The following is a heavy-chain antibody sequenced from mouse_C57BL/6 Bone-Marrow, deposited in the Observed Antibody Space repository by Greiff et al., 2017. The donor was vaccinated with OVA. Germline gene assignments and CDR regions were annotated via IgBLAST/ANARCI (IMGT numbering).Heavy chain of an antibody. CDR2: IYPRSGNT. Sequence: VQLQQPGAELARPGASVKLSCKASGYTFTSYGISWVKQRTGQGLEWIGEIYPRSGNTYYNEKFKGKATLTADKSSSTAYMELNSLTSEDSAVYNCVRGWGDDYEYWGQGTSVTVSS. D-gene: IGHD2-4*01. CDR1: GYTFTSYG. CDR3: VRGWGDDYEY. V-gene: IGHV1-81*01. J-gene: IGHJ4*01.